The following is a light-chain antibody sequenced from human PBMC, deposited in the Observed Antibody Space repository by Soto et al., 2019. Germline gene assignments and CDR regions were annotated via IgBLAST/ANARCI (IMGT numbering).Light chain of an antibody. V-gene: IGKV2D-29*01. CDR2: KVS. Sequence: IVMTQTPLSLAVPPGQPASMSCNSSQSLLNSDGETYLHWYVQKAGQPPQLLIYKVSNRFSGVSERFSGSASGTDFRLTISRVEAEDFGVYYCMQSTHLPNTFGQGTRLEIK. CDR1: QSLLNSDGETY. CDR3: MQSTHLPNT. J-gene: IGKJ5*01.